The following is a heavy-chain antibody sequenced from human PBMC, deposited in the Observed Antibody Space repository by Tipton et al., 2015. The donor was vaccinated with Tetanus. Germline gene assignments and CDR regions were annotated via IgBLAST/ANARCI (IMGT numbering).Heavy chain of an antibody. D-gene: IGHD4-17*01. J-gene: IGHJ4*02. Sequence: QLVQSGAEVKKPGESLQISCKGSGYNFTVYYIGWVRQMPGKGLEWMGIVYPTDSTTRYSPSFQGQVTISADRSISTAYLQWSSLKASDAAMYYCARRRTTTALSYYFDSWGQGTLITVSS. CDR2: VYPTDSTT. CDR3: ARRRTTTALSYYFDS. CDR1: GYNFTVYY. V-gene: IGHV5-51*01.